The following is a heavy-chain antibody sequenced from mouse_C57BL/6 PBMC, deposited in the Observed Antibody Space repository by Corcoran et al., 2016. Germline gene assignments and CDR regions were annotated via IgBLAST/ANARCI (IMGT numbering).Heavy chain of an antibody. V-gene: IGHV9-3*01. D-gene: IGHD1-1*01. Sequence: QIQLVQSGPELKKPGETVKISCKASGYTFTTYGMSWVKQAPGKGLKWMGWINTYSGVPTYADDFKGRFAFSLETSASTAYLQINNLKNEDTATYFCARPFYYGSSWGFVYWGQGTLVTVSA. CDR2: INTYSGVP. CDR3: ARPFYYGSSWGFVY. CDR1: GYTFTTYG. J-gene: IGHJ3*01.